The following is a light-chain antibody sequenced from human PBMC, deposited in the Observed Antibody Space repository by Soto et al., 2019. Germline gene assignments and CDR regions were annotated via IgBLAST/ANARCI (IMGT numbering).Light chain of an antibody. J-gene: IGKJ3*01. V-gene: IGKV3-20*01. CDR1: QSVSSSY. Sequence: EIVLTQSPGTLSLSPGERDTLSCRASQSVSSSYLAWYQQKPGQAPRLLIYGASSRATGIPDRFSGSGYGTDFTLTFSRLEPEDFAVYYCQQYCSSPTFGPGTKVDIK. CDR3: QQYCSSPT. CDR2: GAS.